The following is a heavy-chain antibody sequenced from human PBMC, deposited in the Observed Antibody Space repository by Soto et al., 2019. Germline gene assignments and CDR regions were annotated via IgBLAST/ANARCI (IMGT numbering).Heavy chain of an antibody. J-gene: IGHJ3*02. D-gene: IGHD2-15*01. V-gene: IGHV3-33*01. CDR3: ARVFDCIGASCGAWVAFDI. CDR1: GFTFSNYG. CDR2: IWYDGSNT. Sequence: QVQLVESGGGVVQPGRSLRLSCAASGFTFSNYGMHWVRQAPGKGLEWVARIWYDGSNTYYADSVKGRFTISRDNSKNTLPLQMNRLRAEDRAVYYFARVFDCIGASCGAWVAFDIWGQGTMVTVSS.